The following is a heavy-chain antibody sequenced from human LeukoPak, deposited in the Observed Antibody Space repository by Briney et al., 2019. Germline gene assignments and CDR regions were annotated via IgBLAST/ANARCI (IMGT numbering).Heavy chain of an antibody. CDR2: IYYSGST. CDR1: SGSISSSSYY. V-gene: IGHV4-39*07. CDR3: ARGNDYGDYAN. J-gene: IGHJ3*01. D-gene: IGHD4-17*01. Sequence: SETLSLTCTVSSGSISSSSYYWGWIRQPPGKGLEWIGSIYYSGSTYYNPSLKSRVTISVDTSKNQFSLKLSSVTAADTAVYYCARGNDYGDYANWGQGTMVTVSS.